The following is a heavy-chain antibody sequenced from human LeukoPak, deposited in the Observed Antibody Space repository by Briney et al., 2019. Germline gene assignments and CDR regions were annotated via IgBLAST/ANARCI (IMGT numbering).Heavy chain of an antibody. Sequence: GASVKVSCKASGYTFTSYYMHWVRQAPGQGLEWMGIINPSGGSTSYAQKFQGRVTMTRDMSTSTVYMELSSLRSEDTAVYYCARDGPGWLISDYYYYYYMDVWGKGTTVTVSS. CDR1: GYTFTSYY. V-gene: IGHV1-46*01. J-gene: IGHJ6*03. CDR2: INPSGGST. D-gene: IGHD3-3*01. CDR3: ARDGPGWLISDYYYYYYMDV.